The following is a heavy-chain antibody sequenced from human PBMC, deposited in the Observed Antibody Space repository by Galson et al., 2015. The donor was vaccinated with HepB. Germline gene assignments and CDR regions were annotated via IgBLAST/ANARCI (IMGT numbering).Heavy chain of an antibody. Sequence: SLRLSCAASGFTFSGHWMHWVRQAPGQGLVWVSRISTDGSIRSYADSVKGRFTISRDNAKNMVYLQMTSPRAEDTAVYYCVRWSDVWGQGTTVTVSS. V-gene: IGHV3-74*01. J-gene: IGHJ6*02. CDR2: ISTDGSIR. CDR1: GFTFSGHW. CDR3: VRWSDV.